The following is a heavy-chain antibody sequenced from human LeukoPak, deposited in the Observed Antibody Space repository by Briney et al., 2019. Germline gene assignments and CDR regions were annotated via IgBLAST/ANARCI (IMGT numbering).Heavy chain of an antibody. D-gene: IGHD6-19*01. V-gene: IGHV1-18*01. CDR3: ARGYSSGFPYYYYYGMDV. J-gene: IGHJ6*02. CDR1: GYTFTSYG. Sequence: APVKVSCKASGYTFTSYGISWARQAPGQGLEWMGWISAYNGNTNYAQKLQGRVTMTTDTSTSTAYMELRSLRSDDTAVYYCARGYSSGFPYYYYYGMDVWGQGTTVTVSS. CDR2: ISAYNGNT.